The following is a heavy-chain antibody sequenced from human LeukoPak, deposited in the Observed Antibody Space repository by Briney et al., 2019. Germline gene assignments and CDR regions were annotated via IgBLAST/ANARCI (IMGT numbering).Heavy chain of an antibody. CDR2: ISGSGGST. V-gene: IGHV3-23*01. J-gene: IGHJ4*02. CDR3: AKVFDYGGNSGYFDY. Sequence: GGSLRLSCAASGFTFRSYAMSWVRQAPGKGLEWVSAISGSGGSTYYADSVKGRFTISRDNSKNTLYLQMNSLRAEDTAVYYCAKVFDYGGNSGYFDYWGQGTLVTVSS. CDR1: GFTFRSYA. D-gene: IGHD4-23*01.